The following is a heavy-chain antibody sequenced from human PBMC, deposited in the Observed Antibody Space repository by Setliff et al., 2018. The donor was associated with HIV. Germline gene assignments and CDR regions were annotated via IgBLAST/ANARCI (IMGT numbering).Heavy chain of an antibody. V-gene: IGHV1-69*13. CDR2: IIPMFGTT. CDR3: ARVGEMATIGYSYYYMDV. CDR1: GVTFRRFA. J-gene: IGHJ6*03. D-gene: IGHD5-12*01. Sequence: SVKVSCKASGVTFRRFAFSWVRQAPGQGLEWMGGIIPMFGTTNYAQKFQGRVTITADESTSTVYVELTSLRFEDTAVYYCARVGEMATIGYSYYYMDVWGKGTTVTVSS.